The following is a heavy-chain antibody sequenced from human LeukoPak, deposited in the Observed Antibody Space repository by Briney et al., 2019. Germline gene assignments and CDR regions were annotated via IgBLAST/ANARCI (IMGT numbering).Heavy chain of an antibody. V-gene: IGHV4-4*02. CDR2: VNLQGST. J-gene: IGHJ4*02. CDR3: AREGGPYRPLDY. Sequence: SETLSLPCGVSGDSLTNTNYWTWVRQPPGKGLEWIGEVNLQGSTNYNPSLMGRVAISVDTSENHISLQLTSVTAADTAVYYCAREGGPYRPLDYSGQGTLDTVSS. CDR1: GDSLTNTNY.